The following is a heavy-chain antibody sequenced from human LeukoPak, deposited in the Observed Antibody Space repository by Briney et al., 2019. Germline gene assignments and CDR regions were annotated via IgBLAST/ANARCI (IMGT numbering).Heavy chain of an antibody. J-gene: IGHJ4*02. Sequence: SVKVSCKASGYTFTSYGISWVRQAPRQGLEWMGWISAYNCNTNYAQKLQGRVTMTTDTSTSTAYMELRSLRSDDTAVYYCARDPLLWFGEAIDYWGQGTLVTVSS. CDR1: GYTFTSYG. V-gene: IGHV1-18*01. CDR3: ARDPLLWFGEAIDY. D-gene: IGHD3-10*01. CDR2: ISAYNCNT.